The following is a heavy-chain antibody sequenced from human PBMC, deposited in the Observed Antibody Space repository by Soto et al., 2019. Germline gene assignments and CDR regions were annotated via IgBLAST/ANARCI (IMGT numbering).Heavy chain of an antibody. CDR2: IYHSGST. D-gene: IGHD6-19*01. CDR3: ARGNHRAVAGKPYPWYYFDY. V-gene: IGHV4-4*02. J-gene: IGHJ4*02. Sequence: QVQLQESGPGLVKPSGTLSLTCAVSGGSISSSNWWSWVRQPPGKRLEWIGEIYHSGSTNYNPSLKSRVTISVDKSKNQFSLKMSSVTAEDTAVYYCARGNHRAVAGKPYPWYYFDYWGQGTLVTVSS. CDR1: GGSISSSNW.